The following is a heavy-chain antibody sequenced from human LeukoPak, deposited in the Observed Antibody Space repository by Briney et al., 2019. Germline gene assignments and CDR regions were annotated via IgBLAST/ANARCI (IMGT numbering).Heavy chain of an antibody. CDR1: GFTFSGSA. V-gene: IGHV3-73*01. J-gene: IGHJ4*02. CDR3: THRMATNGDYFDY. Sequence: ASLRLSCAASGFTFSGSAMHWVRQASGKGLEWVGRIRSKANSYATAYAASVKGRFTISRDDSKNTAYLQMNSLKTEDTAVYYCTHRMATNGDYFDYWGQGTLVTVSS. D-gene: IGHD5-24*01. CDR2: IRSKANSYAT.